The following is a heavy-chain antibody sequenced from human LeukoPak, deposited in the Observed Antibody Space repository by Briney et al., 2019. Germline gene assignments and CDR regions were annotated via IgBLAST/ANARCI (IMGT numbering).Heavy chain of an antibody. V-gene: IGHV3-9*01. CDR2: ISWNSGSI. CDR3: AKDSQLAKFDY. J-gene: IGHJ4*02. CDR1: GFTFDDYA. Sequence: PGGSLRLSCAASGFTFDDYAMHWVRQAPGKGLEWVSGISWNSGSIGYADSVKGRFTISRDNAKSSLYLQMNSLRAEDTALYYCAKDSQLAKFDYWGQGTLVTVSS. D-gene: IGHD1-1*01.